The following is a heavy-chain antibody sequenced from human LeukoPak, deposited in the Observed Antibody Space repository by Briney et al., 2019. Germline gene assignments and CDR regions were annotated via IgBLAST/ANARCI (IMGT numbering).Heavy chain of an antibody. CDR3: ARGLDTNDWYDAFDI. CDR2: IKQDGSEK. D-gene: IGHD3/OR15-3a*01. J-gene: IGHJ3*02. Sequence: GGSLRLSCAASGFTFSSYWMSWVRQAPGKGLEWVANIKQDGSEKYYVDSVKGRFTISRDNAKNSLYLQMNSLRAEDTAVYYCARGLDTNDWYDAFDIWGQGTMVTVSS. CDR1: GFTFSSYW. V-gene: IGHV3-7*03.